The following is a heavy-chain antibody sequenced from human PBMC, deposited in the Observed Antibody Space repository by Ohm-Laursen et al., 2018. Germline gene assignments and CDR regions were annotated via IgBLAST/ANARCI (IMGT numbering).Heavy chain of an antibody. CDR2: IWYDGSNK. CDR3: ARGYSTSSVLDY. Sequence: SLRLSCAASGFTFSNAWMSWVRQAPGKGLEWVAVIWYDGSNKYYADSVKGRFTISRDDSKNMVYLQMNSLRAEDTAMYYCARGYSTSSVLDYWGQGTLVTVSS. D-gene: IGHD6-6*01. V-gene: IGHV3-33*08. J-gene: IGHJ4*02. CDR1: GFTFSNAW.